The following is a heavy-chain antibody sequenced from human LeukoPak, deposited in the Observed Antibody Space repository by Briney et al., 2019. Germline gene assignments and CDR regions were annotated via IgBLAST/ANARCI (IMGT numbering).Heavy chain of an antibody. D-gene: IGHD3-10*01. CDR1: GFTFSIYA. CDR2: ISYDGSNK. Sequence: PGGSLRLSCVVSGFTFSIYAMHWVRQAPGKGLEWVAVISYDGSNKYSADSVKGRFTISRDNAKNSLYLQMNSLRAEDTALYYCAKVPYGSGSYYKGPFDYWGQGTLVTVSS. V-gene: IGHV3-30*04. J-gene: IGHJ4*02. CDR3: AKVPYGSGSYYKGPFDY.